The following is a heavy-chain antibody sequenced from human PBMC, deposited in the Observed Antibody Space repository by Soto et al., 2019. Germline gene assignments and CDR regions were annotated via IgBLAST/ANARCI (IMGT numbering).Heavy chain of an antibody. D-gene: IGHD3-3*01. J-gene: IGHJ6*02. V-gene: IGHV3-53*02. CDR1: GFTVSSNY. Sequence: EVQLVETGGGLIQPGGSLRLSCAASGFTVSSNYMSWVRQAPGKGLEWVSVIYSGGSTYYADSVKGRFTISRDNSKNTLYLQMNSLRAEDTAVYYCARDLNYDFWSGYEGPYYYYGMDVWGQGTTVTVSS. CDR3: ARDLNYDFWSGYEGPYYYYGMDV. CDR2: IYSGGST.